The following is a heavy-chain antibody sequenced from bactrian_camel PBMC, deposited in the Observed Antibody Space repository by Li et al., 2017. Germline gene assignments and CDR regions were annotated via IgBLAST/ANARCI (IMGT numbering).Heavy chain of an antibody. Sequence: HVQLVESGGGLVQAGGSLNLSCTTSGLTFGAYVVGWFRQAPGKEREGVSCISWSGSVKTYSDSAKGRFTISKDNAKNTLYLQLSSLKTEDTAVYYCARGPQYGVGWSQAWFLDWGQGTQVTVS. CDR2: ISWSGSVK. V-gene: IGHV3S60*01. D-gene: IGHD6*01. CDR3: ARGPQYGVGWSQAWFLD. J-gene: IGHJ4*01. CDR1: GLTFGAYV.